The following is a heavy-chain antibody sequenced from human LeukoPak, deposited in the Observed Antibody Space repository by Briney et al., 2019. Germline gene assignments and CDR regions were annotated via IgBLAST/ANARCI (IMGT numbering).Heavy chain of an antibody. J-gene: IGHJ6*03. CDR1: GFTFSSYW. CDR3: ARDVVFDFWSGYYPSPYMDV. D-gene: IGHD3-3*01. CDR2: IKQDGSEK. Sequence: GGSLRLSCAASGFTFSSYWMSWVRQAPGKGLEWVANIKQDGSEKYYVDSVKGRFTISRDNAKNSLYLQMNSLRAEDTAVYYCARDVVFDFWSGYYPSPYMDVWGKGTTVTVSS. V-gene: IGHV3-7*01.